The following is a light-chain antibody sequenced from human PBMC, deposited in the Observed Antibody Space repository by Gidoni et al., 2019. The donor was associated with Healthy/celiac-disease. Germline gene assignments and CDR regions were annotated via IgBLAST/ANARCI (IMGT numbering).Light chain of an antibody. CDR2: QDS. CDR3: QAWDSSTVV. CDR1: KLGDKY. V-gene: IGLV3-1*01. Sequence: SYELPQPPSVSVSPGQTASITCSGDKLGDKYACWYQQKPGQSPVLAIYQDSKRPSGIPERFSGSNSWNTATLTISGTQAMDEADYYCQAWDSSTVVFGGGTKLTVL. J-gene: IGLJ2*01.